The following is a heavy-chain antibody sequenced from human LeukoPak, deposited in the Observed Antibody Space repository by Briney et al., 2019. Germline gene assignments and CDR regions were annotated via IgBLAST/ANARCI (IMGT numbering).Heavy chain of an antibody. CDR2: ISAYNGNT. J-gene: IGHJ4*02. V-gene: IGHV1-18*01. CDR3: ARPDYYGSGSYGGVYFDY. Sequence: GASVKVSCKASGYTFTGYGISWVRQAPGQGLEWMGWISAYNGNTNYAQKLQGRVTMTTDTSTSTAYMELRSLRSDDTAVYYCARPDYYGSGSYGGVYFDYWGQGTLVTVSS. D-gene: IGHD3-10*01. CDR1: GYTFTGYG.